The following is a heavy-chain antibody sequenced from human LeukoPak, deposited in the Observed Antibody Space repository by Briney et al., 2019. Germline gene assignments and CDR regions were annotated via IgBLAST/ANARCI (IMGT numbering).Heavy chain of an antibody. D-gene: IGHD2-21*01. CDR2: IYYSGST. V-gene: IGHV4-39*01. CDR3: ATPVVVNAAPNF. Sequence: SETLSLTCTVSGGSISSSSYYWGWIRQPPGKGLEWIGSIYYSGSTYYNPSLKSRVTISVDTSKNQFSLKLSSVTAADTAVYYCATPVVVNAAPNFWDQGTLVTVSS. J-gene: IGHJ4*02. CDR1: GGSISSSSYY.